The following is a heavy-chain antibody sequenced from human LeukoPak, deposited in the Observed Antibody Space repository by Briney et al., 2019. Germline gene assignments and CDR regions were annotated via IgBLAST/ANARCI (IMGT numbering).Heavy chain of an antibody. Sequence: IYHSCSTSYNPSLNIRVTISVDTSKNQFSLKLSSVTAADTAVYYCARVAEWSGYLDWFDPWGXG. CDR3: ARVAEWSGYLDWFDP. J-gene: IGHJ5*02. D-gene: IGHD3-3*01. V-gene: IGHV4-38-2*02. CDR2: IYHSCST.